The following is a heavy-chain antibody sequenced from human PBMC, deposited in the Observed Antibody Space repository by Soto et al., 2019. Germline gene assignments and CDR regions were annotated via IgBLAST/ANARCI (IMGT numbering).Heavy chain of an antibody. J-gene: IGHJ3*02. Sequence: EVQLLESGGGLVQPGGSLRLSCAASGFTFSSCAMSWVRQAPGKGLEWVSAISGSGGRTYYAASVKGRFTIPRDNSKNTRYLQMNRVRDEDTAVYYCANASSGSYYLFDAFDNWGQGTMVTVSS. CDR1: GFTFSSCA. CDR2: ISGSGGRT. D-gene: IGHD1-26*01. CDR3: ANASSGSYYLFDAFDN. V-gene: IGHV3-23*01.